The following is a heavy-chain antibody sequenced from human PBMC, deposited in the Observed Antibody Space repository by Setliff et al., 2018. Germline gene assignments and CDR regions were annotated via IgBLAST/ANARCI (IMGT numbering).Heavy chain of an antibody. CDR2: INHSGST. CDR1: GGSFSGYY. D-gene: IGHD3-3*01. V-gene: IGHV4-34*01. J-gene: IGHJ6*02. Sequence: SETLSLTCAVYGGSFSGYYWSWIRQPPGKGLEWIGEINHSGSTNYNPSLKSRVTISVDTSKNQFSLKLISVTAAATAVYYCARAPRNFGVVINYYYYYYGMDVWGQGTTVTVSS. CDR3: ARAPRNFGVVINYYYYYYGMDV.